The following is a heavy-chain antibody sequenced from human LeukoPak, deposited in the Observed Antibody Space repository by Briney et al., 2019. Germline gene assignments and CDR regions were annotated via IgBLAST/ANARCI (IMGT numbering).Heavy chain of an antibody. J-gene: IGHJ4*02. D-gene: IGHD5-12*01. CDR3: VRDLGLSGYDLLDY. CDR2: IKLDGTEK. CDR1: GLTFSSYW. V-gene: IGHV3-7*01. Sequence: PGGSLRLSCAASGLTFSSYWMTWVRQAPGKGLEWVANIKLDGTEKYYVDSVKGRFTISRDNAKNSLDLQMNSLRVEDTAVYYCVRDLGLSGYDLLDYWGQGTMVTVSS.